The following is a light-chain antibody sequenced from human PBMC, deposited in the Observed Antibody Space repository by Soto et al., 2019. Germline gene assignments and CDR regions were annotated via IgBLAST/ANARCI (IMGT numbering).Light chain of an antibody. Sequence: QSALTQPASVSGSPGQSITISCTGTITDIGAYNYVSWYQQHPGKAPKLLIYGVSSRPSGVSNRFSGSKSGNAAYLTISGPQPDDEAEYYCSSYTSSITPYVFGTGNKVTVL. CDR1: ITDIGAYNY. J-gene: IGLJ1*01. CDR3: SSYTSSITPYV. CDR2: GVS. V-gene: IGLV2-14*01.